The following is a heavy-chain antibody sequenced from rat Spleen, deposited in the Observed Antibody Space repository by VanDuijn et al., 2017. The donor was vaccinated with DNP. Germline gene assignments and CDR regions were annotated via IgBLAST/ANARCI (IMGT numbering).Heavy chain of an antibody. CDR1: GFTFSDCY. Sequence: EVQLVESGGGLVQPGRSLKLSCAASGFTFSDCYMAWVRQAPTKGLEWVATIIYDGSRTYYRDSVKGRFTISRDNAKSTLYLQMDSLRSEETATYYCAKAGGYSPWYFDYWGQGVKVTVSS. J-gene: IGHJ2*01. CDR3: AKAGGYSPWYFDY. V-gene: IGHV5S10*01. CDR2: IIYDGSRT. D-gene: IGHD1-11*01.